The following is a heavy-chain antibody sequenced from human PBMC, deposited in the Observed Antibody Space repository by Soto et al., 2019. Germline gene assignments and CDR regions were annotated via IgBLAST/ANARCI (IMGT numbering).Heavy chain of an antibody. D-gene: IGHD4-17*01. J-gene: IGHJ4*02. CDR3: ARDLDVTTVTTSFDS. CDR1: GFTFSKYY. V-gene: IGHV1-46*01. CDR2: INPSGRTT. Sequence: ASVKVSCKTSGFTFSKYYMHWLRQVPGQGLEWVGVINPSGRTTSYAQKFLGRVTVTRDASTATVYLELNSLRSGDTAVYYCARDLDVTTVTTSFDSWGQGTLVTVSS.